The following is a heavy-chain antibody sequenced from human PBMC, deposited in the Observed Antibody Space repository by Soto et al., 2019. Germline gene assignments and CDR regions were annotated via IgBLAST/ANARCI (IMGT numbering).Heavy chain of an antibody. D-gene: IGHD1-26*01. CDR1: GYNFNYYS. J-gene: IGHJ4*02. Sequence: ASVKVSCKASGYNFNYYSISWIREAPGQGLEWMGWSSAYNGNSEFADRFKGRLFMTTDTSTNTGYMELRCLTSDDTAVYYCTRVVGSYSDYWGQGTLVTVSS. CDR2: SSAYNGNS. CDR3: TRVVGSYSDY. V-gene: IGHV1-18*04.